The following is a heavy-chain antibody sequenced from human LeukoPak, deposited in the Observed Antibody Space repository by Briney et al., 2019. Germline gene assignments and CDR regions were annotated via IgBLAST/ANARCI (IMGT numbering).Heavy chain of an antibody. CDR3: ARDPPGVRYGRPIFDF. D-gene: IGHD2-8*01. J-gene: IGHJ4*02. CDR1: GYTFASYA. Sequence: ASVKVSCKASGYTFASYAMNWVRQAPGQGLEWMGWINPNSGGTNYAQKFQGRVTMTRDKSISTAYMELYSLRSDDTAVYYCARDPPGVRYGRPIFDFWGQGTLVTVSS. V-gene: IGHV1-2*02. CDR2: INPNSGGT.